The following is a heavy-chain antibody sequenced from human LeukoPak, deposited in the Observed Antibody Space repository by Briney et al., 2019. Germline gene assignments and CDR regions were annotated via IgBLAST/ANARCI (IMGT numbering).Heavy chain of an antibody. CDR1: GYTFTAYA. J-gene: IGHJ5*02. V-gene: IGHV1-3*01. D-gene: IGHD6-19*01. Sequence: ASVKVSCKASGYTFTAYAINWVRQAPGQRLEWMGRINVGNGNTKYSQKFQGRVTITRDTSASTAYVEMSSLRSEDTAVYYCASSLIEEAGTAPWGQGTLVTVSS. CDR3: ASSLIEEAGTAP. CDR2: INVGNGNT.